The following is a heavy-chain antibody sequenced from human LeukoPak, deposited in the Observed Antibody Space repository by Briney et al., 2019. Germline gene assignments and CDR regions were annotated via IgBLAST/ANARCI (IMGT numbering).Heavy chain of an antibody. Sequence: GGSLRLSCAASGFTFSTYTMNGVRQAPGKGLEWVSSITSGSGFIFYADSVKGRFTISRGNAKNSLYLQMNSLTAEDTAVYYCARVAGESRDYWGQGTLVTVSS. J-gene: IGHJ4*02. V-gene: IGHV3-21*01. CDR1: GFTFSTYT. CDR2: ITSGSGFI. CDR3: ARVAGESRDY.